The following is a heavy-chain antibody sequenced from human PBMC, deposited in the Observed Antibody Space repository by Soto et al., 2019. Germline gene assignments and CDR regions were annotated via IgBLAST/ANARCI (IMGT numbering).Heavy chain of an antibody. Sequence: PGGSLRLSCTASGFTFGDYAMSWFRQAPGKGLEWVGFIRSKAYGGTTEYAASVKGRFTISRDDSKSIAYLQMNSLKTEDTAVYYCTRDLPTGINWNLPDYFDYWGQGTLVTVSS. CDR2: IRSKAYGGTT. V-gene: IGHV3-49*03. CDR3: TRDLPTGINWNLPDYFDY. J-gene: IGHJ4*02. D-gene: IGHD1-1*01. CDR1: GFTFGDYA.